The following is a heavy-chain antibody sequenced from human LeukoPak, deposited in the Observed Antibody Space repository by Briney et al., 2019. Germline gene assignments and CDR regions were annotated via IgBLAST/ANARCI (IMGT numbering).Heavy chain of an antibody. CDR3: AKDRYTSGWYLDY. Sequence: PGGSLRLSCAASGFTFSSYAMSWVRRASGKGLEWGSTISGSGGSTYYADSVKGRFTISRDNSKNTLYLQMNSLRAEDTAVYYCAKDRYTSGWYLDYWGQGTLVTVSS. CDR1: GFTFSSYA. V-gene: IGHV3-23*01. D-gene: IGHD6-19*01. J-gene: IGHJ4*02. CDR2: ISGSGGST.